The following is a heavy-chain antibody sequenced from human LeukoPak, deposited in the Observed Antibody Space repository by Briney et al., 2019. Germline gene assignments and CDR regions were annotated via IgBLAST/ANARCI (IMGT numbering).Heavy chain of an antibody. J-gene: IGHJ4*02. CDR3: AKDGYYYDSSGKEYYFDY. Sequence: SETLSLTCAVSGGSISSSNWWSWVRQPPGKGLEWIGEIYHSGSTYYNPSLKSRVTISADTSKNQFSLKLSSVTAADTAVYYCAKDGYYYDSSGKEYYFDYWGQGTLVTVSS. V-gene: IGHV4-4*02. CDR1: GGSISSSNW. D-gene: IGHD3-22*01. CDR2: IYHSGST.